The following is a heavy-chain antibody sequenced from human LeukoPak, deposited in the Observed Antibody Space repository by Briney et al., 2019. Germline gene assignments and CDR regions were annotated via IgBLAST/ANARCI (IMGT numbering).Heavy chain of an antibody. Sequence: SETLSLTCTVSGGSISSSIYYWGWIRQPPGKGLEWIGSIYYSGSTYYNPSLKSRVTISVDTSKNQFSLKLSSVTAADTAVYYCARHIRQLPDYWGQGTLVTVSS. CDR2: IYYSGST. D-gene: IGHD1-26*01. CDR3: ARHIRQLPDY. CDR1: GGSISSSIYY. V-gene: IGHV4-39*01. J-gene: IGHJ4*02.